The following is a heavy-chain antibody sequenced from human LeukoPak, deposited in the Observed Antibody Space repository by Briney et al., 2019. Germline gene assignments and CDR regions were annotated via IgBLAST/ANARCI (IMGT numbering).Heavy chain of an antibody. CDR1: GFTFNNYV. Sequence: GGSLRLSCTASGFTFNNYVMSWVRQAPGKGLEWVSAISGGGDPTYYADSVKGRFTISRDNSKNTLYLQMNSLRAEDTAVYYCARARGRYIDFLDYWGQGTLITVSS. V-gene: IGHV3-23*01. CDR3: ARARGRYIDFLDY. CDR2: ISGGGDPT. J-gene: IGHJ4*02. D-gene: IGHD3-9*01.